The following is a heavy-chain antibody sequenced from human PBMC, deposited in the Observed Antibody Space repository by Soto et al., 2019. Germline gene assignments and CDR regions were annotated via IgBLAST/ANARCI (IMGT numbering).Heavy chain of an antibody. CDR1: GFSISSGYY. CDR3: ARDGVAVTTGISGY. Sequence: SETLSLTCAVSGFSISSGYYWGWIRQPPGKGLEWIGSIYYSGTTYYNPSLKSRVTISVDTSNNQFSLKVYSVTAADTAVYYCARDGVAVTTGISGYWGQGTLVTVSS. V-gene: IGHV4-38-2*02. J-gene: IGHJ4*02. CDR2: IYYSGTT. D-gene: IGHD4-4*01.